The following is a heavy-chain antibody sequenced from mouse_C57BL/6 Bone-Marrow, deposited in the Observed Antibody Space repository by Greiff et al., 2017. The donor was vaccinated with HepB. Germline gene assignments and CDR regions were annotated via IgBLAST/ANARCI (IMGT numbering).Heavy chain of an antibody. V-gene: IGHV3-6*01. J-gene: IGHJ4*01. CDR3: ARGRTSYYAMDY. CDR2: ISYDGSN. Sequence: DVKLQESGPGLVKPSQSLSLTCSVTGYSITSGYYWNWIRQFPGNKLEWMGYISYDGSNNYNPSLKNRISITRDTSKNQFFLKLNSVTTEVTATYYCARGRTSYYAMDYWGQGTSVTVSS. CDR1: GYSITSGYY.